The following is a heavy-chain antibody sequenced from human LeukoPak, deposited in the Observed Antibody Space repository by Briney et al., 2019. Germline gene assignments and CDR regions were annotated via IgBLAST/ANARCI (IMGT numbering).Heavy chain of an antibody. Sequence: GGSLRLSCAASGFTFASYWMHWVRQAPGRGLVWVSRIDGDGSSTNYADSVKGLFTISRDNAKNTLYLQMNSLRAEDTAVYYCAKDKGSVAGGGRFDSWGQGTLVTVSS. D-gene: IGHD6-19*01. V-gene: IGHV3-74*01. CDR3: AKDKGSVAGGGRFDS. CDR1: GFTFASYW. CDR2: IDGDGSST. J-gene: IGHJ4*02.